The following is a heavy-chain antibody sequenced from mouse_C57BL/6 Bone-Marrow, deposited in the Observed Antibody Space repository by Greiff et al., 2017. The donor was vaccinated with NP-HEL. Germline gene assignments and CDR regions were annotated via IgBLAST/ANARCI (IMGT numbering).Heavy chain of an antibody. V-gene: IGHV3-6*01. CDR1: GYSITSGYY. J-gene: IGHJ2*01. Sequence: EVKLQESGPGLVKPSQSLSLTCSVTGYSITSGYYWNWIRQFPGNKLEWMGYISYDGSNNYNPSLKNRISITRDTSKNQFFLKLNSVTTEDTATYYCAREIYYYGRDYFDYWGQGTTLTVSS. CDR2: ISYDGSN. D-gene: IGHD1-1*01. CDR3: AREIYYYGRDYFDY.